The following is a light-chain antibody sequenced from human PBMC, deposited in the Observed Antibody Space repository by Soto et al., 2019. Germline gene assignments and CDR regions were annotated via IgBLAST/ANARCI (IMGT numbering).Light chain of an antibody. CDR2: EVS. CDR1: SSDIGAYNY. Sequence: QSSLTQPACVSVSPGQSITSSCTGSSSDIGAYNYVSWFQQYPGKAPKLIISEVSNRPSGVSNRFSGSKSGTAASLTISGLQTEDEADYFCFSFTTDWTHVFGTGTKVTVL. V-gene: IGLV2-14*01. CDR3: FSFTTDWTHV. J-gene: IGLJ1*01.